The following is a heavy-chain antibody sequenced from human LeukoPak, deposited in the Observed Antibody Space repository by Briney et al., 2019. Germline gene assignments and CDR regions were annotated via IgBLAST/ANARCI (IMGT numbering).Heavy chain of an antibody. CDR1: GYSISSGYY. Sequence: SETLSLTCTVSGYSISSGYYWGWIRQPPGKGLEWIGSIYHSGSTYYNPSLKSRVTILVDTSKNQFSLKLSSVTAADTAVYFCARDRGYSYGYYPDTFDYWGQGTLATVSS. J-gene: IGHJ4*02. V-gene: IGHV4-38-2*02. CDR3: ARDRGYSYGYYPDTFDY. D-gene: IGHD5-18*01. CDR2: IYHSGST.